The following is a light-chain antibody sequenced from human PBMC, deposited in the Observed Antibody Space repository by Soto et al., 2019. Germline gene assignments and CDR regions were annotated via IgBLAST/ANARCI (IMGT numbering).Light chain of an antibody. V-gene: IGLV2-14*01. CDR1: SSDVGGYNY. CDR2: DVS. Sequence: QSALTQPASVSGSPGQSITISCTGTSSDVGGYNYVSWYQQHPGKAPKLMIYDVSNRPSGVSNRFSGSKSGNTASLTISGLQAEDEDDDYYYSYTCSSTLACVVFGGGTKLTVL. CDR3: YSYTCSSTLACVV. J-gene: IGLJ2*01.